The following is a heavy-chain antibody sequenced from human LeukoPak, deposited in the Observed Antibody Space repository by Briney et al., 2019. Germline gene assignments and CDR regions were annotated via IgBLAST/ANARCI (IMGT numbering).Heavy chain of an antibody. CDR2: IRSSGAMI. CDR3: VRDPDALDY. Sequence: PGGSLRLSCGTSGFSFSSYSMNWVRQAPGKGLEWVSYIRSSGAMIYYADSVKGRFTISRDNAKKSVYLQMNSLRDEDTAVYYCVRDPDALDYWGQGTQVTVSS. V-gene: IGHV3-48*02. CDR1: GFSFSSYS. J-gene: IGHJ4*02.